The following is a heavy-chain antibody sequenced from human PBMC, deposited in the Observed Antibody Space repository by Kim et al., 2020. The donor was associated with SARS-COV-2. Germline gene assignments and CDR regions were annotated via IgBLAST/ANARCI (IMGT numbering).Heavy chain of an antibody. CDR2: SII. Sequence: SIIYDADSVEGRFTISRDNAKNSVSLQMNSLRDEDTAMYYCASRGYYIDFWGQGTLVTVSS. J-gene: IGHJ4*02. CDR3: ASRGYYIDF. D-gene: IGHD6-13*01. V-gene: IGHV3-48*02.